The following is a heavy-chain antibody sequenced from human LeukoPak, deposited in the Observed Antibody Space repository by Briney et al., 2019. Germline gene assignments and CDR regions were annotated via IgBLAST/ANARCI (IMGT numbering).Heavy chain of an antibody. CDR1: GGSISSSSYY. CDR2: IYYSGST. J-gene: IGHJ4*02. Sequence: PSETLSLTCTVSGGSISSSSYYWGWIRQPPGKGLEWIGSIYYSGSTYYNPSLKSRVTISVDTSKNQFSLKLSSVTAADTAVYYCARHPISGVVIPDYWGQGTLVTVSP. CDR3: ARHPISGVVIPDY. V-gene: IGHV4-39*01. D-gene: IGHD3-3*01.